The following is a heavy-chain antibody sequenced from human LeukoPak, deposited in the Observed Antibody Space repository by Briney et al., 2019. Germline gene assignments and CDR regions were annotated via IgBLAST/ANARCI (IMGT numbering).Heavy chain of an antibody. Sequence: GGSLRLSCAASGFTFSSYAMSWVRQAPGKGLEWVSAISGSGGSKYYADSVKGRFTISRDNSKNTLYLQMNSLRAEDTAVYYCAKDVGYCSSTSCYIFDYWGQGTLVTVSS. D-gene: IGHD2-2*02. V-gene: IGHV3-23*01. CDR3: AKDVGYCSSTSCYIFDY. CDR1: GFTFSSYA. CDR2: ISGSGGSK. J-gene: IGHJ4*02.